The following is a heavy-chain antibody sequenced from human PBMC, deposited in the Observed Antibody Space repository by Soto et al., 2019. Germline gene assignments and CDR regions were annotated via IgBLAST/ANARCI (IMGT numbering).Heavy chain of an antibody. CDR1: GFTFSSYG. Sequence: GSLRLSCAASGFTFSSYGMHWVRQAPGKGLEWVAVISYDGRNKYYADSVKGRFTISRDNSKNTLYLQMDSLRAEDTAVYYCAQGAGNQFWSGYYFWGHGTLVTVSS. CDR3: AQGAGNQFWSGYYF. V-gene: IGHV3-30*18. D-gene: IGHD3-3*01. J-gene: IGHJ4*01. CDR2: ISYDGRNK.